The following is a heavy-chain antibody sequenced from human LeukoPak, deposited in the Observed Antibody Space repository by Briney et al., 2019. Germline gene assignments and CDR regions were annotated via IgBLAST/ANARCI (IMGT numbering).Heavy chain of an antibody. CDR1: GFTFSSYA. D-gene: IGHD3-10*01. CDR3: AKAALDYYGSGSNWFDP. Sequence: PGGSLRLSCAASGFTFSSYAMSWVRQAPGKGLEWVSAISGSGGSTYYADSVKGRFTISRDNSKNTPYLQMNSLRAEDTAVYYCAKAALDYYGSGSNWFDPWGQGTLVTVSS. J-gene: IGHJ5*02. CDR2: ISGSGGST. V-gene: IGHV3-23*01.